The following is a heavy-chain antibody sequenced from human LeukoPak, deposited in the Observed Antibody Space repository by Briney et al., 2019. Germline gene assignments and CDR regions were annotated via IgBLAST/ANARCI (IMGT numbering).Heavy chain of an antibody. V-gene: IGHV1-8*01. J-gene: IGHJ5*02. D-gene: IGHD2-2*02. CDR1: GYTFSSHD. CDR3: ARGGEGSSYTFDP. CDR2: MNPNSGNT. Sequence: VASVKVSCRASGYTFSSHDINWVRQVPGHGLEWMGWMNPNSGNTGYAQKFQGRVTMTRNTSISTAYMELSSLRSEDTAVYYCARGGEGSSYTFDPWGQGTLVTVSS.